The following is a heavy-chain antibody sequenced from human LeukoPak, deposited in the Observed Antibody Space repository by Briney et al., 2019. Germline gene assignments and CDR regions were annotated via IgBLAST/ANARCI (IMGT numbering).Heavy chain of an antibody. Sequence: GGSLRLSCAASGFTFSSYGMHWVRQAPGKGLEWVAVISYDGSNKYYADSVKGRFTISRDNSKNTLYLQMNSLRAEDTAVYYCXXXXRWLQSLSGDYWGQGTLVTVSS. CDR3: XXXXRWLQSLSGDY. D-gene: IGHD5-24*01. V-gene: IGHV3-30*03. CDR1: GFTFSSYG. CDR2: ISYDGSNK. J-gene: IGHJ4*02.